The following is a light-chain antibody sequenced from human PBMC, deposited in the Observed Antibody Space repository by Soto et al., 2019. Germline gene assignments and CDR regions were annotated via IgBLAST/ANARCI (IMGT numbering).Light chain of an antibody. V-gene: IGKV3-15*01. Sequence: EIVMTQSPATLSVSPGERATLSCRASQSVSSNLAWYQQKPCQAPRLLIYGASTRATGIPARFSGSGSGTEFTLTISGLQAEDFAVYYCQQYNNWPPWTFGQGTKVEIK. CDR2: GAS. CDR3: QQYNNWPPWT. CDR1: QSVSSN. J-gene: IGKJ1*01.